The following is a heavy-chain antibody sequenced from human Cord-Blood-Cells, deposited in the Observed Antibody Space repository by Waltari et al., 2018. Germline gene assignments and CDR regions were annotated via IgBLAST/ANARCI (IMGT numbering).Heavy chain of an antibody. Sequence: QVQLQQWGAGLLKPSETLSLTCAVYGGSFSGYYWSWIRQPPGKGLEWIGEINHSGSTTYTPSRKSRVTISVDTSKNQFSLKLSSVTAADTAVYYCARGRYCSSTSCYYYRNWFDPWGQGTLVTVSS. D-gene: IGHD2-2*01. CDR3: ARGRYCSSTSCYYYRNWFDP. V-gene: IGHV4-34*01. CDR1: GGSFSGYY. J-gene: IGHJ5*02. CDR2: INHSGST.